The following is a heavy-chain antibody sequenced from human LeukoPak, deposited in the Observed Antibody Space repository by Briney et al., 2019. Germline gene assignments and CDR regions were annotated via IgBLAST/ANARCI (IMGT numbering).Heavy chain of an antibody. D-gene: IGHD5-24*01. Sequence: GGSLRLSCAASGFTFSDNYMTWVRQAPGKGLEWLSYISGNGGVIQYVDSVKGRFTISRDNAKNSLYLQMNSLRAEDTAVYYCAINHRDGYSELGYWGQGTLVTVSS. V-gene: IGHV3-11*04. CDR3: AINHRDGYSELGY. J-gene: IGHJ4*02. CDR1: GFTFSDNY. CDR2: ISGNGGVI.